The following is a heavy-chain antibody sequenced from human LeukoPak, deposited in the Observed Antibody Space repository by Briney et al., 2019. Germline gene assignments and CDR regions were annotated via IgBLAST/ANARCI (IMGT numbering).Heavy chain of an antibody. J-gene: IGHJ3*02. CDR3: ARDVMSGSYGAFDI. CDR1: GFTFSSYA. Sequence: GGSLRLSCAASGFTFSSYAMHWVRQAPGKGLEYVSAISSNGGSTYYANSVKGRFTISRDNSKNTLYLQMGSLRAEDMAVYYCARDVMSGSYGAFDIWGQGTMVTVSS. D-gene: IGHD1-26*01. CDR2: ISSNGGST. V-gene: IGHV3-64*01.